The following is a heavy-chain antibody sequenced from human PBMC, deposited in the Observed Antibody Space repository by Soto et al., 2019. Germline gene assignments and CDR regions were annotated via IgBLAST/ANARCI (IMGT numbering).Heavy chain of an antibody. CDR1: GGTFSSYT. CDR3: ARAETTTYCSGGSCYRSAFDI. CDR2: IIPILGIA. V-gene: IGHV1-69*02. Sequence: QVQLVQSGAEVKKPGSSVKVSCKASGGTFSSYTISWVRQAPGQGLEWMGRIIPILGIANYAQKFQGSVTITADKSTSTAYMELSSLRSEDTAVYYCARAETTTYCSGGSCYRSAFDIWGQGTMVTVSS. J-gene: IGHJ3*02. D-gene: IGHD2-15*01.